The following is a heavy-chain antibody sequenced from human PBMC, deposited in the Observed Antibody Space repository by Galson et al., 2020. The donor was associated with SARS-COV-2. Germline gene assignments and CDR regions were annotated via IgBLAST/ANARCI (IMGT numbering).Heavy chain of an antibody. J-gene: IGHJ4*02. CDR2: INSSGST. V-gene: IGHV4-34*01. D-gene: IGHD2-21*02. CDR1: GESFSGYY. Sequence: SETLSLTCTVSGESFSGYYYSWISQPPRKGVEWLGEINSSGSTTYNQSLKSRVTITVDTSKNHFSLKLSSVTAADTAVYYCAREEDFFLVVTATRRCYFDYGGRGTLATVSS. CDR3: AREEDFFLVVTATRRCYFDY.